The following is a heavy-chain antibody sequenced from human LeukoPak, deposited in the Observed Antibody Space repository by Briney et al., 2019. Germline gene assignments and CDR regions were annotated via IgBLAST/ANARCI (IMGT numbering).Heavy chain of an antibody. CDR2: MFHSGST. D-gene: IGHD3-22*01. V-gene: IGHV4-38-2*02. Sequence: SETLSLTCTVSGSSISSGYYWGWIRQPPGKGLEWIGSMFHSGSTDYNPSLKSRVTISIDTSKNQFSLKLSSVTAADTAVYYCARDRVDSSSYYPSYYYYGMDVWGQGTTVTVSS. CDR1: GSSISSGYY. CDR3: ARDRVDSSSYYPSYYYYGMDV. J-gene: IGHJ6*02.